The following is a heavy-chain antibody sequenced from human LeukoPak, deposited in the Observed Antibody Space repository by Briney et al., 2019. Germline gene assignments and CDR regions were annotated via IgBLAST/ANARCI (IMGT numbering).Heavy chain of an antibody. V-gene: IGHV3-23*01. CDR3: AKSLGYCSSASCYGNDY. CDR1: GFTFSSYG. CDR2: ISGSGGST. J-gene: IGHJ4*02. Sequence: GGTLRLSCAASGFTFSSYGMSWVRQAPGKGLEWVSAISGSGGSTYYADSVKGRFTISRDNSKNTLYLQMNSLRAEDTAVYYCAKSLGYCSSASCYGNDYWGQGTLVTVSS. D-gene: IGHD2-2*01.